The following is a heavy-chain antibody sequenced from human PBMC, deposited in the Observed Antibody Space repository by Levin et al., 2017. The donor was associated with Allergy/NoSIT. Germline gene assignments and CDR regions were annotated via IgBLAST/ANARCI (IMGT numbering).Heavy chain of an antibody. V-gene: IGHV3-23*01. CDR2: ISGSGGST. Sequence: GESLKISCAASGFTFSSYAMSWVRQAPGKGLEWVSAISGSGGSTYYADSVKGRFTISRDNSKNTLYLQMNSLRAEDTAVYYCAKDLNWNDGDSDYWGQGTLVTVSS. CDR1: GFTFSSYA. D-gene: IGHD1-1*01. CDR3: AKDLNWNDGDSDY. J-gene: IGHJ4*02.